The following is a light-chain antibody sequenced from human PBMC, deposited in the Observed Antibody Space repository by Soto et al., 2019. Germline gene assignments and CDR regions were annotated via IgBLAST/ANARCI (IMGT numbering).Light chain of an antibody. CDR1: SGHSSYI. V-gene: IGLV4-60*02. J-gene: IGLJ3*02. CDR2: LEGRGSY. CDR3: ETWDSNPWV. Sequence: QLVLTQSSSASASLGSSVKLTCTQSSGHSSYIIAWHQQQPGKAPRYLMKLEGRGSYNKGSGVPDRFSGSSSGADRYLTISNLQFEDEADYYCETWDSNPWVFGGGTKLTVL.